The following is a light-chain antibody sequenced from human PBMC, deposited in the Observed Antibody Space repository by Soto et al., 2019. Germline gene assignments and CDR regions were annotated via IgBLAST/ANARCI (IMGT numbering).Light chain of an antibody. Sequence: EIVMTQSPATLSVSPGERATLSYRASQSGSSNLDSYHQKPGQPPCLHIYGASATDTSIPARFRASGPGTEFTLTISNLQSEDFAVYYCQNYNNSPFTFGQGTRLEIK. CDR3: QNYNNSPFT. J-gene: IGKJ5*01. CDR2: GAS. V-gene: IGKV3-15*01. CDR1: QSGSSN.